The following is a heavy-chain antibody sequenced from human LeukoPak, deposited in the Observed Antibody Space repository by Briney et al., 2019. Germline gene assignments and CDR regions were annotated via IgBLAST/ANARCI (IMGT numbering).Heavy chain of an antibody. CDR3: VKDPGSHGNYFFDS. CDR2: ISWDSVTI. Sequence: GGSLRLSCAASGFAFDDYAMHWVRHAPGKGLEWVAGISWDSVTIAYAGPLEGRFTVSRDNAKNSLYLQMNNLRIEDTALYFCVKDPGSHGNYFFDSWGQGTLVTVSS. V-gene: IGHV3-9*01. CDR1: GFAFDDYA. D-gene: IGHD3-3*01. J-gene: IGHJ4*02.